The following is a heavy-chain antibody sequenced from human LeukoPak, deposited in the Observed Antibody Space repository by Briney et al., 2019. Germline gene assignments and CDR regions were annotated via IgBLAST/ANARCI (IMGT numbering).Heavy chain of an antibody. J-gene: IGHJ6*03. V-gene: IGHV1-46*01. CDR1: GYTFTGYY. CDR2: INPSGGST. D-gene: IGHD1-26*01. Sequence: VASVKVSCKASGYTFTGYYMHWVRQAPGQGLEWMGIINPSGGSTSYAQKFQGRVTMTRDTSTSTVYMELSSLRSEDTAVYYCARAGYKGAMANYYYYYYMDVWGKGTTVTISS. CDR3: ARAGYKGAMANYYYYYYMDV.